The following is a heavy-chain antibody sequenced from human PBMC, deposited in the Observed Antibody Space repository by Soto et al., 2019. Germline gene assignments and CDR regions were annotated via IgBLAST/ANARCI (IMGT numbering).Heavy chain of an antibody. Sequence: EQLLESGGGLVQPGGSLTLSCAASEFTSNHYGMAWVRQAPGKGLEWVSVISGSGGTTYYADSVKGRFTISRDNSKSTVYLQMNSLRVEATALYSCAKVIVLGASTIEFWGPGTLVTVSS. CDR3: AKVIVLGASTIEF. CDR2: ISGSGGTT. D-gene: IGHD6-6*01. CDR1: EFTSNHYG. J-gene: IGHJ4*02. V-gene: IGHV3-23*01.